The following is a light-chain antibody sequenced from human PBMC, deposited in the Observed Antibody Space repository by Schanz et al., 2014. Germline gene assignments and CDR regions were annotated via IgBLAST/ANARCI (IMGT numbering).Light chain of an antibody. CDR2: YTSDSDK. CDR1: SGIDVGTYR. CDR3: LIWHSNAWV. Sequence: QLVLTQPSSLSASPGASASLTCTLRSGIDVGTYRIYWYQQKPGSPPQYLLRYTSDSDKQQGSGVPSRFSGSKDASANAGILLISGLQYEDEADYYCLIWHSNAWVFGGGTKLTVL. J-gene: IGLJ3*02. V-gene: IGLV5-45*02.